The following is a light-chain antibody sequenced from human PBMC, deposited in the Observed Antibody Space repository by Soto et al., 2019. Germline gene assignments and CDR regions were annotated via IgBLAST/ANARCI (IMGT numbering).Light chain of an antibody. V-gene: IGKV3-15*01. CDR3: QQYNNWPSFT. CDR1: ETVSSN. CDR2: GAS. J-gene: IGKJ3*01. Sequence: EIVMTQSPATLSVSPGEGATLSCRASETVSSNLAWYQQKPGQAPRLLIYGASTRATGVPARFSGSGSGTELTLTISSLQSEDFAVDYCQQYNNWPSFTFGPGTKVDIK.